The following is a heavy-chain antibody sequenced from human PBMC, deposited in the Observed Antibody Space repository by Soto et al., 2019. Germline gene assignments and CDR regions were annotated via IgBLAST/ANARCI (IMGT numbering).Heavy chain of an antibody. CDR3: ARENLSGYRVFDY. Sequence: NPSETLSLTCTVSVGSISSYYWSWIRQPPGKGLEWIGYIYYSGSTNYNPSLKSRVTISVDTSKNQFSLKLSSVTAADTAVYYCARENLSGYRVFDYWGQGTLVTVSS. V-gene: IGHV4-59*01. CDR1: VGSISSYY. CDR2: IYYSGST. J-gene: IGHJ4*02. D-gene: IGHD5-18*01.